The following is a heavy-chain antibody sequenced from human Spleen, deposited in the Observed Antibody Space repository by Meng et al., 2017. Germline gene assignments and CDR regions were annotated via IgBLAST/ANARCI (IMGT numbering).Heavy chain of an antibody. V-gene: IGHV4-4*07. CDR1: GSSTSNYY. J-gene: IGHJ3*02. CDR2: IYSSGTT. D-gene: IGHD6-25*01. Sequence: SDPLSPTCPLPGSSTSNYYWRWIQQPAGKGLQWFGRIYSSGTTNYNPSLKSRLTVSIDTSKNENSLGMSSVTTANTAVYYCARDREGGYNSGWHLSNALDIWGQGTMVTVSS. CDR3: ARDREGGYNSGWHLSNALDI.